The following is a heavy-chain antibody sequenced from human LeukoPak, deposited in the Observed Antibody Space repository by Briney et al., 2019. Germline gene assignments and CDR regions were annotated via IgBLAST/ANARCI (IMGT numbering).Heavy chain of an antibody. V-gene: IGHV1-8*01. J-gene: IGHJ4*02. D-gene: IGHD6-13*01. CDR1: GYTFTSYD. CDR2: MNPNSGNT. Sequence: ASVKVSRKASGYTFTSYDINWVRQATGQGLEWMGWMNPNSGNTGYAQKFQGRVTMTRNTSISTAYMELSSLRSEDTAVYYCGLAAAEGQFDYWGQGTLVTVSS. CDR3: GLAAAEGQFDY.